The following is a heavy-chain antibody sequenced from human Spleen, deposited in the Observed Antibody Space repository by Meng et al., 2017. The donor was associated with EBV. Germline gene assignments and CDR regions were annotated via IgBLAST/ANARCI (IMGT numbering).Heavy chain of an antibody. V-gene: IGHV4-30-2*01. J-gene: IGHJ4*02. CDR1: GDSISSGAYS. D-gene: IGHD3-22*01. CDR2: IFHTGST. CDR3: ARDSHGYYFFDF. Sequence: LLLQGSGSGLVKPSQTLSLTCTVSGDSISSGAYSWSWVRQPPGKGLEWIGYIFHTGSTYYNASLKSRVTISVDRSKHQFSLKLTSVTPADTAVYYCARDSHGYYFFDFWGPGTLVTVSS.